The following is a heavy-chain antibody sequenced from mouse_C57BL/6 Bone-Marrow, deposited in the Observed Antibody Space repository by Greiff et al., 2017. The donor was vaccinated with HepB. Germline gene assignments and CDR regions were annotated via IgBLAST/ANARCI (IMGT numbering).Heavy chain of an antibody. J-gene: IGHJ2*01. Sequence: EVQLQESGAELVRPGASVKLSCPASGFNFKDDYMHWVKQSPEQGLEWIGWIDPEDGDTEYASKFQGKATITADTSSNTAYLQLSSLTSEDTAVYYCTSYDGYYWGQGTTLTVSS. CDR3: TSYDGYY. V-gene: IGHV14-4*01. CDR2: IDPEDGDT. CDR1: GFNFKDDY. D-gene: IGHD2-3*01.